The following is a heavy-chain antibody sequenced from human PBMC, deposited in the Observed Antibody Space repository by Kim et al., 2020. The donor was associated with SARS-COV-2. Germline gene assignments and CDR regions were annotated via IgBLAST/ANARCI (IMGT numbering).Heavy chain of an antibody. CDR3: AKDRRTGSSLDY. D-gene: IGHD1-26*01. V-gene: IGHV3-23*01. Sequence: GGSLRLSCAASGFTFSSYAMSWVRQAPGKGLEWVSAIVNGGGSTFYADSVKGRFTISKDNSKNTVYLQMDSLRAEDTAVYYCAKDRRTGSSLDYWGQGTLVTVSS. CDR2: IVNGGGST. CDR1: GFTFSSYA. J-gene: IGHJ4*02.